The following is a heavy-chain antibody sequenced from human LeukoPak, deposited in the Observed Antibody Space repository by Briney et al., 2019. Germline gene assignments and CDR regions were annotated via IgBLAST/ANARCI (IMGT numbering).Heavy chain of an antibody. Sequence: GGSLRLSCSASGFSLSDYGMSWVRQAPGKGLEWVSYITMNSVRLYADPMKGRFTISRDNDKNSVYLQMNSLRDEDTAMYYCTRGRYQFLGPNDYWGQGSLVTVSS. CDR1: GFSLSDYG. V-gene: IGHV3-48*02. CDR2: ITMNSVR. J-gene: IGHJ4*02. CDR3: TRGRYQFLGPNDY. D-gene: IGHD2-2*01.